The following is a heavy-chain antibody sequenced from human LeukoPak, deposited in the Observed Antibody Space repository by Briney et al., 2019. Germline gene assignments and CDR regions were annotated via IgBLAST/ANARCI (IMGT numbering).Heavy chain of an antibody. CDR1: GGSISSSSYY. J-gene: IGHJ6*02. V-gene: IGHV4-39*07. CDR3: ARRPEVYYYGMDV. Sequence: SETLSLTCTVSGGSISSSSYYWGWIRQPPGKGLEWIGSIYYSGSTYYNPSLKSRVTISVDTSKNQFSLKLSSVTAADTAVYYCARRPEVYYYGMDVWGQGTTVTVSS. D-gene: IGHD1-14*01. CDR2: IYYSGST.